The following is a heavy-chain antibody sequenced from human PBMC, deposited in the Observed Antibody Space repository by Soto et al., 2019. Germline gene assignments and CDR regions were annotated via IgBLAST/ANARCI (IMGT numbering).Heavy chain of an antibody. J-gene: IGHJ4*02. CDR3: AKEGAYYDILTGLLDY. V-gene: IGHV3-23*01. Sequence: GGSLRLSCAASGFTFSSYAMSWVRQAPGKGLEWVSAISGSGGSTYYADSVKGRFTISRDNSKNTLYLQMNSLRAEDTAVYYCAKEGAYYDILTGLLDYWGQGTLVTVSS. CDR1: GFTFSSYA. CDR2: ISGSGGST. D-gene: IGHD3-9*01.